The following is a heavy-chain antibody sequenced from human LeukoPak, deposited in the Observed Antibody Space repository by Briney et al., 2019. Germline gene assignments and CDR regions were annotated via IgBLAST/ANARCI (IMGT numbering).Heavy chain of an antibody. CDR3: AKDIIAAAATSPEWFDP. D-gene: IGHD6-13*01. J-gene: IGHJ5*02. CDR1: GFTFSSYG. V-gene: IGHV3-30*18. CDR2: ISYDGSNK. Sequence: GGSLRLSCAASGFTFSSYGMHWVRQAPGEGLEWVAVISYDGSNKYYADSVKGRFTISRDNSKNTLYLQMNSLRAEDTAVYYCAKDIIAAAATSPEWFDPWGQGTLVTVSS.